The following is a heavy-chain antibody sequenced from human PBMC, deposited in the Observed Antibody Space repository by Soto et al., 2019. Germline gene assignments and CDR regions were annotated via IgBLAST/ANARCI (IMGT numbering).Heavy chain of an antibody. CDR3: AKLSDYYDSRGYYFFGY. D-gene: IGHD3-22*01. CDR2: ISGSGGST. J-gene: IGHJ4*02. CDR1: GFTFSSYA. V-gene: IGHV3-23*01. Sequence: EVQLLESGGGLVQPGGSLRLSCAASGFTFSSYAMSWVRQAPGKGLEWVSAISGSGGSTYYADSVKGRFTISRDNSKDTLYLQMNSLTAEDSAVYYCAKLSDYYDSRGYYFFGYWGQGTLVTVS.